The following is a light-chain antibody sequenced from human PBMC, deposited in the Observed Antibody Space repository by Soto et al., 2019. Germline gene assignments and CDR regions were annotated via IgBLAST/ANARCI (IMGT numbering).Light chain of an antibody. CDR3: HQRQSWPRT. Sequence: IVFTQSPGTMALSPWERASLSCSASQYINTRLAWYQHRPGQAPRLLIYQTSIRAAGIPARFSASGSGTDFTLTISDVQPEDFALYYCHQRQSWPRTFGQGTKVDIK. CDR1: QYINTR. J-gene: IGKJ1*01. V-gene: IGKV3-11*01. CDR2: QTS.